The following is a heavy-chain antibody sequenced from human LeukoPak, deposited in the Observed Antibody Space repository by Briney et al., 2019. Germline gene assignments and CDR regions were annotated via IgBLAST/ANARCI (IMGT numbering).Heavy chain of an antibody. D-gene: IGHD3-22*01. CDR1: GFTFSSYG. CDR3: ARDQHYYDSSAPDY. Sequence: GGSLRLSCAASGFTFSSYGMPWVRQAPGKGLEWVAVIWYDGSNKYYADSVKGRFTISRDNSKNTLYLQMNSLRAEDTAVYYCARDQHYYDSSAPDYWGQGTLVTVSS. J-gene: IGHJ4*02. CDR2: IWYDGSNK. V-gene: IGHV3-33*01.